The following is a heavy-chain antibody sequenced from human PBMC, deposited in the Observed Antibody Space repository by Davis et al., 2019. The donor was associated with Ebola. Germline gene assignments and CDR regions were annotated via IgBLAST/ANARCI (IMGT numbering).Heavy chain of an antibody. CDR1: GYSFTNYW. D-gene: IGHD5-24*01. CDR3: ARGTDGYNPGGYFDS. CDR2: IYSGDSDT. V-gene: IGHV5-51*01. Sequence: KVSCKGSGYSFTNYWIAWVRQMPGKGPEWMGIIYSGDSDTRYSPSFQGQVTISADKSISTAYLQWTSLKASDTAMYYCARGTDGYNPGGYFDSWGQGSLVTVSS. J-gene: IGHJ4*02.